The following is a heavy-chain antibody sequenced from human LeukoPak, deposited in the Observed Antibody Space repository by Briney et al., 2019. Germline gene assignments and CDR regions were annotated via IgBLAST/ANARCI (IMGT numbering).Heavy chain of an antibody. V-gene: IGHV3-23*01. D-gene: IGHD3-22*01. J-gene: IGHJ4*02. Sequence: GGSLRLSCTTSDISVTSYAMSWVRQAPGKGLEWVSGISGSGDDTYHADSVKGRFTISRGSSDNTLYLQMNSLRVEDTAVYYCATDADYYDDHSGYYLFDSWGQGTLVTVSS. CDR3: ATDADYYDDHSGYYLFDS. CDR1: DISVTSYA. CDR2: ISGSGDDT.